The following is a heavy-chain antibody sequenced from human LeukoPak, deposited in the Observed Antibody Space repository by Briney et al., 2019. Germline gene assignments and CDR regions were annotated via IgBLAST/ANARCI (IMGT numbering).Heavy chain of an antibody. D-gene: IGHD6-19*01. Sequence: GGSLRLSCAASGFTFGTHWMNWVRQAPVKGLEWVATIKADATEIHYLDSVRGRFTISRDNAKNSLYLQMNSLRAEDTAVYYCARESIAVAGAPFDYWGQGTLVTVSS. CDR3: ARESIAVAGAPFDY. CDR1: GFTFGTHW. V-gene: IGHV3-7*01. J-gene: IGHJ4*02. CDR2: IKADATEI.